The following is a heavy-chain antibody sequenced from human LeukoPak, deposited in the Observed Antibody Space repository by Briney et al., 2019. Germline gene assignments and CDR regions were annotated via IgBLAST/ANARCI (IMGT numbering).Heavy chain of an antibody. Sequence: SQTLSLTCTVSGGSISSGSYYWSWIRQPAGKGLEWIGRIYTSGSTNYNPSLKSRVTISVDTSKNQFSLKLSSVTAADTAVYYCARDRGGYQSFGYWGQGTLVTVSS. CDR3: ARDRGGYQSFGY. CDR1: GGSISSGSYY. D-gene: IGHD5-12*01. J-gene: IGHJ4*02. CDR2: IYTSGST. V-gene: IGHV4-61*02.